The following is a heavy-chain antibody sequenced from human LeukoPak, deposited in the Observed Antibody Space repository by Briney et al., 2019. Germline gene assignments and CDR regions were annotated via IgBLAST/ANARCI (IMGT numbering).Heavy chain of an antibody. CDR2: IYTSGSI. CDR3: ARSLELRFLEWLLFNDAFDI. D-gene: IGHD3-3*01. J-gene: IGHJ3*02. Sequence: SETLSLTCTVSGGSISSYYWSWIRQPAGKGLEWIGRIYTSGSINYNPSLKSRVTMSVDTSKNQFSLKLSSVTAADTAVYYCARSLELRFLEWLLFNDAFDIWGQGTMVTVSS. CDR1: GGSISSYY. V-gene: IGHV4-4*07.